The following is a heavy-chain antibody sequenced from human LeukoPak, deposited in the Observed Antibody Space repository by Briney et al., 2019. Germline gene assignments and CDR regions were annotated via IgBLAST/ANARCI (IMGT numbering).Heavy chain of an antibody. CDR3: AKDTALDYYYDSSGSIDY. V-gene: IGHV3-30*04. CDR1: GFTFSSYA. D-gene: IGHD3-22*01. Sequence: GGSLRLSCAASGFTFSSYAMHWVRQAPGKGLEWVAVISYDGSNKYYADSVKGRFTISRDNSKNTLYLQMNSLRAEDTAVYYCAKDTALDYYYDSSGSIDYWGQGTLVTVSS. CDR2: ISYDGSNK. J-gene: IGHJ4*02.